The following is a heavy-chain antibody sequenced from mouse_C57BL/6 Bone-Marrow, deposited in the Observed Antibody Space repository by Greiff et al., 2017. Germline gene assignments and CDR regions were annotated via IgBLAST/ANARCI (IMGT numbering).Heavy chain of an antibody. D-gene: IGHD1-1*01. Sequence: QVQLQQSGAELVRPGTSVKVSCKASGYAFTNYLIEWVKQRPGQGLEWIGVINPGSGGTNYNEKFKGKATLTADKSSSTAYMQLSSLTSEDSAVYFCARGGYGSYYFDYWGQGTTLTVSS. J-gene: IGHJ2*01. CDR3: ARGGYGSYYFDY. CDR1: GYAFTNYL. V-gene: IGHV1-54*01. CDR2: INPGSGGT.